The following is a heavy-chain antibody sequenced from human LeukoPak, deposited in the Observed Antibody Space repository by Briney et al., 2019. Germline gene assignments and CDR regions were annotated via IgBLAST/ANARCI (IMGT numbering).Heavy chain of an antibody. V-gene: IGHV3-23*01. Sequence: GGFLRLSCAASGITFSHAWMSWVRQAPGKGLEWVSAINSGGGTTSAESVKGRFTISRDNSKNTLYLQMNSLRAEDTAVYYCAKGSDGAGSYRPFDYWGQGTLVTVSS. CDR2: INSGGGTT. D-gene: IGHD3-10*01. CDR3: AKGSDGAGSYRPFDY. J-gene: IGHJ4*02. CDR1: GITFSHAW.